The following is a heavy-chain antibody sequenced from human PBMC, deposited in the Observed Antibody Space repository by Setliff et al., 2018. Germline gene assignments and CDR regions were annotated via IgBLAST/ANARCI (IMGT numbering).Heavy chain of an antibody. V-gene: IGHV4-39*01. CDR1: GGSISVSHYY. D-gene: IGHD6-19*01. CDR2: VYYSGSI. CDR3: AGQASLYSSGWYYFDY. Sequence: PSETLSLTCTVSGGSISVSHYYWGWFRQPPGRRPEWIGTVYYSGSIYYNPSLKSRVTITVDTSKNQFSLKLSSGTAADAAVYYCAGQASLYSSGWYYFDYWGQGTLVTVSS. J-gene: IGHJ4*02.